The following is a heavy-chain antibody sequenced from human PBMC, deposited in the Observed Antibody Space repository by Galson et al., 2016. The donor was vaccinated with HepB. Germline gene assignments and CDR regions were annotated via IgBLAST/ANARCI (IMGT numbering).Heavy chain of an antibody. D-gene: IGHD6-19*01. CDR1: GGSISSSSYY. CDR3: ARVPHWLVRHWYFDL. V-gene: IGHV4-39*02. J-gene: IGHJ2*01. Sequence: SETLSLTCTVSGGSISSSSYYWGWIRQPPGKGLEWIGSIYYSGSTYYNPSLQGSVTLTTDTSTSTAYMELRSLRSDDTAVYYCARVPHWLVRHWYFDLWGRGTLVTVSS. CDR2: IYYSGST.